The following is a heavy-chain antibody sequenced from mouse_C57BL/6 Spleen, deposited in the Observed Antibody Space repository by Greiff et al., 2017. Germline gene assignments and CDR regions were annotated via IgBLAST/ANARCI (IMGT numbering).Heavy chain of an antibody. CDR1: GFNIKNTY. CDR3: DRAGGYDENYYAMDY. CDR2: IDPANGNT. D-gene: IGHD2-2*01. V-gene: IGHV14-3*01. J-gene: IGHJ4*01. Sequence: VQLQQSVAELVRPGASVKLSCTASGFNIKNTYMHWVKQRPEQGLEWIGRIDPANGNTKYAPKFQGQATITADTSSNTAYLQLRSLTSEDTAIFEGDRAGGYDENYYAMDYWGQGTSVTVSS.